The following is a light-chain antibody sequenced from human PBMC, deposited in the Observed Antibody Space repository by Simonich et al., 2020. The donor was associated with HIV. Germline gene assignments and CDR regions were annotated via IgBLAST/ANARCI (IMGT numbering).Light chain of an antibody. CDR2: WAS. CDR3: QQYYITPHT. CDR1: QSLLYTSNNKNY. V-gene: IGKV4-1*01. J-gene: IGKJ1*01. Sequence: DIVMTQSPDSLAVSLGERATINCKSSQSLLYTSNNKNYLAWYQQKPGHPPKLLISWASTRESVVPDRFSGSGSGTGFSLTISNLQAEDVAVYYCQQYYITPHTFGQGTKVEIK.